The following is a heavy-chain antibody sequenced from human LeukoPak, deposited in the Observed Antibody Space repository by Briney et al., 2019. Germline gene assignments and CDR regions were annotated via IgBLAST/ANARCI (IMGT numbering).Heavy chain of an antibody. V-gene: IGHV4-39*07. CDR2: IYYSGST. CDR1: GGSISSSSYY. CDR3: ARDNHYYYYMDV. D-gene: IGHD1-14*01. Sequence: PSETLSLTCTVSGGSISSSSYYWGWLRQPPGKGLEWIVSIYYSGSTYYNPSLKSRFTISVDTAKNQFSLKLSSVTAADTAVYYCARDNHYYYYMDVWGKGTTVTVSS. J-gene: IGHJ6*03.